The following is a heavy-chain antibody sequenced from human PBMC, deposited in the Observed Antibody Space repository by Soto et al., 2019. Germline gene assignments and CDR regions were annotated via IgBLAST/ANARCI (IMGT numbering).Heavy chain of an antibody. CDR2: IYYSGST. CDR3: ARARSSSWVLSSYYFDY. D-gene: IGHD6-13*01. CDR1: GGSISSYY. Sequence: QVQLQESGPGLVKPSETLSLTCTVSGGSISSYYWSWIRQPPGKGLEWIGYIYYSGSTNYNPSLKSRVTISVDTSKNQFSLKLSSVTAADTAVYYCARARSSSWVLSSYYFDYWGQGTLVTVSS. J-gene: IGHJ4*02. V-gene: IGHV4-59*01.